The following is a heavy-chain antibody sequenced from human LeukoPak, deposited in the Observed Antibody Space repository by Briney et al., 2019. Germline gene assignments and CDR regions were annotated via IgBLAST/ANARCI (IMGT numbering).Heavy chain of an antibody. CDR3: ARKAPKKGWFDP. J-gene: IGHJ5*02. CDR1: GGSFSDYF. CDR2: INHSGRT. V-gene: IGHV4-34*01. Sequence: SETLSLTCAVYGGSFSDYFWGWIRQPPGKGLEWIGEINHSGRTYYNPSLKSRVTISVDTSKNQFSLNLSSVTAADTAVYYCARKAPKKGWFDPWGQGTLVTVSS.